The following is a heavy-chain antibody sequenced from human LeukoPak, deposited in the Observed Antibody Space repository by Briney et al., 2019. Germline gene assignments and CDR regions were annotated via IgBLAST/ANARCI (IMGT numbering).Heavy chain of an antibody. D-gene: IGHD3-16*02. Sequence: SETLSLTCAVYGGSFSGYYWSWIRQPPGKGLEWIGEINRSGSTNYNPSLKSRVTISVDTSKNQFSLKLSSVTAADTAVYYCARHLADYVWGSYRPNWFDPWGQGTLVTVSS. V-gene: IGHV4-34*01. CDR3: ARHLADYVWGSYRPNWFDP. CDR1: GGSFSGYY. J-gene: IGHJ5*02. CDR2: INRSGST.